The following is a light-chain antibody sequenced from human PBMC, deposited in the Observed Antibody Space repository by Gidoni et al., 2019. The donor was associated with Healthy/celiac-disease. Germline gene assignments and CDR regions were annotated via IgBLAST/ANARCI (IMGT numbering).Light chain of an antibody. V-gene: IGKV4-1*01. Sequence: DIVMTQSPDSLAVSLGERATINCKSSQSVLYSSNNKNYLAWYQQKPGQPPKLLIYWASTRESGVPDRFSGSGSGTDFTLTISRLQAEDVAVYYCQQYESTPRTFGQXTKVEIK. J-gene: IGKJ1*01. CDR1: QSVLYSSNNKNY. CDR3: QQYESTPRT. CDR2: WAS.